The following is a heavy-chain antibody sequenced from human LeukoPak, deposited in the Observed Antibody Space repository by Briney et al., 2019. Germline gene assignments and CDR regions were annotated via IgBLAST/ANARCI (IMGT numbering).Heavy chain of an antibody. CDR1: GGSISSSSYY. CDR2: IYYSGST. V-gene: IGHV4-39*01. Sequence: SETLSLTCTVSGGSISSSSYYWRWIRQPPGKGLEWIGSIYYSGSTYYNPSLKSRVTISVDTSKNQFSLKLRSVTASDTAVYYCARLRGGSYAPDAYFYYGMDVWGQGTTVIVS. D-gene: IGHD1-26*01. CDR3: ARLRGGSYAPDAYFYYGMDV. J-gene: IGHJ6*02.